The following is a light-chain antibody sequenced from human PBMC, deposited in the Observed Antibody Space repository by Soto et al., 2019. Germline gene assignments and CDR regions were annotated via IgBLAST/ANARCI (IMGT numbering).Light chain of an antibody. CDR1: SSDVGAYNS. CDR2: KGT. V-gene: IGLV2-23*01. Sequence: VLAQPASVSGSPGQSVTISFTGTSSDVGAYNSVSWYQQHPDKAPQLMIYKGTQRPSGVSNRFSGSTSGNAASLTISGLQAGDEADYFYCSSAPESTYVFGTGTKVTVL. J-gene: IGLJ1*01. CDR3: CSSAPESTYV.